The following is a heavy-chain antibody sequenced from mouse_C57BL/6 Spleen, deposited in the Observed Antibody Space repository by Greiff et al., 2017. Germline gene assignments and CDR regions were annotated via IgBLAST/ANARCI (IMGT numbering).Heavy chain of an antibody. CDR1: GFNIKDYY. Sequence: VQLKQSGAELVRPGASVKLSCTASGFNIKDYYMHWVKQRPEQGLEWIGRIAPEDGDTEYAPKFQGKATMTADTSSNTAYLQLSSLTSEDTAVYYCTTIGYYGRDWYFDVWGTGTTVTVSS. J-gene: IGHJ1*03. V-gene: IGHV14-1*01. D-gene: IGHD1-1*01. CDR2: IAPEDGDT. CDR3: TTIGYYGRDWYFDV.